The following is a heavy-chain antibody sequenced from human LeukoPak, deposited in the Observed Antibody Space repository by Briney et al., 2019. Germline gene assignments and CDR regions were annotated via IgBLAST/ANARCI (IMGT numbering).Heavy chain of an antibody. V-gene: IGHV3-23*01. D-gene: IGHD4-17*01. CDR2: ISDGSGGST. CDR1: GFTFSNYA. J-gene: IGHJ4*02. CDR3: AKDILYYGEVDY. Sequence: GGSLRLSCAASGFTFSNYAMSWVRRAPGKGLEWVSTISDGSGGSTYYADSVKGRFTFSRDNSKNTLYLQMNSLRAEDTAVYYCAKDILYYGEVDYWGQGTLVTVSS.